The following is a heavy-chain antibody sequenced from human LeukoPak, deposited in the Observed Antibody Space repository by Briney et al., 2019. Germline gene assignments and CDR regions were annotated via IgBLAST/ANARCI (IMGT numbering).Heavy chain of an antibody. CDR2: ISAYNGNT. CDR3: ARHGGSYYPPHAY. D-gene: IGHD1-26*01. J-gene: IGHJ4*02. CDR1: GYTFISCG. V-gene: IGHV1-18*01. Sequence: ASVKVSCKASGYTFISCGISWVRQAPGQGLEWMGWISAYNGNTNYAQKLHGRVTITTDTSPSTASVELRSLRPADTPVYYCARHGGSYYPPHAYWGQGTLVTVSS.